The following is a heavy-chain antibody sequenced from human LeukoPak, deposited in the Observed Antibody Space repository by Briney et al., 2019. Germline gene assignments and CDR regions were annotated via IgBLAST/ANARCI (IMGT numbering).Heavy chain of an antibody. CDR1: GGSISSYY. V-gene: IGHV4-59*01. J-gene: IGHJ4*02. CDR3: ARYYYDSSGYYLDY. CDR2: IYYSGST. Sequence: SETLSLTCTVSGGSISSYYWSWIRQPPGKGLEWIGYIYYSGSTNYNPSLKSRVTISVDTSKNQFSLKLSSVTAADTAVYYCARYYYDSSGYYLDYWGQGTLVTVSS. D-gene: IGHD3-22*01.